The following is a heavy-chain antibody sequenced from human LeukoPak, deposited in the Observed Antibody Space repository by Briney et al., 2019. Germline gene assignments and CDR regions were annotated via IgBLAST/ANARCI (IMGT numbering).Heavy chain of an antibody. CDR1: GFKFDDYG. J-gene: IGHJ4*02. D-gene: IGHD1-1*01. Sequence: GGSLRLSCAASGFKFDDYGMSWVRQAPGKGLEWVSGISWNGGNTGYADSVKGRFTISRDNSKNTQSLQMNSLTAEDTALYYCAKDYRGAETMFDYWGQGTLVSVSS. V-gene: IGHV3-20*04. CDR2: ISWNGGNT. CDR3: AKDYRGAETMFDY.